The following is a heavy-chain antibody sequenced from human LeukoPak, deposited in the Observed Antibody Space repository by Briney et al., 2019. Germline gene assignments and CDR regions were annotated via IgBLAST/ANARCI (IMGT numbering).Heavy chain of an antibody. CDR1: GGSFSGYY. CDR2: IIDTGST. D-gene: IGHD3-3*01. Sequence: SETLSLTCAVYGGSFSGYYWTWIRQPPGKGLEWIGEIIDTGSTKYNSSLKRRVTISVDTSKNKFSLSLESVNTADAAVHYCTRGLASGYPPIPFAYWGQGTLVTFS. CDR3: TRGLASGYPPIPFAY. V-gene: IGHV4-34*12. J-gene: IGHJ4*02.